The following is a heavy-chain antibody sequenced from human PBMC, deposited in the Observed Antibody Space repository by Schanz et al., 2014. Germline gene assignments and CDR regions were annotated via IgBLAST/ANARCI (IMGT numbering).Heavy chain of an antibody. CDR1: GFTFSSYA. D-gene: IGHD2-15*01. CDR2: ISYDGNNK. J-gene: IGHJ4*02. Sequence: QVQLVESGGGWVQPGGSLRLSCAASGFTFSSYAMHWVRQAPGKGLEWVALISYDGNNKYYADSVKGRFTISRDNSKNTLYLRMISLRAEDTAMFYCAREIPAGGHFDYWGQGTLVSVSS. V-gene: IGHV3-30*04. CDR3: AREIPAGGHFDY.